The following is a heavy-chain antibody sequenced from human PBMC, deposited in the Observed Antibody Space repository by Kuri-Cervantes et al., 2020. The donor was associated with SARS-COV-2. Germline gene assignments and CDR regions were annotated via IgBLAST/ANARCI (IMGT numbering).Heavy chain of an antibody. Sequence: SCAVSGGSISSSNWWSWVRQPPGKGLEWIGEIYHSGSTNYNPSLKSRVTISVDKSKNQFSLKLSSVTPEDTAVYYCARDERNSSGWYSDYWGQGTLVTVSS. J-gene: IGHJ4*02. CDR1: GGSISSSNW. D-gene: IGHD6-19*01. CDR3: ARDERNSSGWYSDY. V-gene: IGHV4-4*02. CDR2: IYHSGST.